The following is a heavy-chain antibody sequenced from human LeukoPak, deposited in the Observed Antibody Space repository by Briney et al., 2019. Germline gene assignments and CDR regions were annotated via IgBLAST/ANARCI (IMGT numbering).Heavy chain of an antibody. CDR2: ISSSSSYI. J-gene: IGHJ4*02. CDR1: GFTFSSYS. CDR3: ARDKCQLLSAEFDY. Sequence: EGSLRLSCAASGFTFSSYSMNRVRQAPGKGLEWVSSISSSSSYIYYADSVKGRFTISRDNAKNSLYLQMNSLRAEDTAVYYCARDKCQLLSAEFDYWGQGTLVTVSS. D-gene: IGHD2-2*01. V-gene: IGHV3-21*01.